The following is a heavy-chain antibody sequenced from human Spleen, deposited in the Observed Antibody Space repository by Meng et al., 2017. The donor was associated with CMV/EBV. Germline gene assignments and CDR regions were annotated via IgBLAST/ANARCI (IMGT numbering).Heavy chain of an antibody. CDR3: ARVPTIFGVVNDIVDY. D-gene: IGHD3-3*01. J-gene: IGHJ4*02. V-gene: IGHV3-53*01. CDR1: GFTVSNKY. Sequence: GESLKISCAASGFTVSNKYMSWVRQAPGKGLEWVSIIYSSGSTYYADSVKGRFTISRDNSKNTLYLQMNSLRAEDTAVYYCARVPTIFGVVNDIVDYWGQGTLVTVSS. CDR2: IYSSGST.